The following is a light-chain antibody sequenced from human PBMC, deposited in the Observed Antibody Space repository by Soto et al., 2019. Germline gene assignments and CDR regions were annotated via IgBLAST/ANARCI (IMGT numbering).Light chain of an antibody. J-gene: IGKJ4*01. CDR3: QQYNTWPLT. CDR2: GAS. CDR1: QGVTTN. V-gene: IGKV3-15*01. Sequence: EIVMTQSPATLSVSPGERATLSCMASQGVTTNLAWYQQKPGQAPRLLIYGASTRATGIPARFSDSGSGTEFTPTISSLQSEDFAVYYCQQYNTWPLTFGGGTKVEIK.